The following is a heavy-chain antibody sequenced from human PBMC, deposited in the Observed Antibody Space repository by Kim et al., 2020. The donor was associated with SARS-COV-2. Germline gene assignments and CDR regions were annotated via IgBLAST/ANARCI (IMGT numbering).Heavy chain of an antibody. V-gene: IGHV4-34*01. J-gene: IGHJ6*01. Sequence: SETLSLTCAVLGGSFSGYYWSWIRQPPGKGLEWIGEINHSGSTNYNPSLKSRVTISIDTSKNQFSLKLSSVTAADTAVYYCARGNIAVAVVVDCYYGMDV. D-gene: IGHD6-19*01. CDR2: INHSGST. CDR3: ARGNIAVAVVVDCYYGMDV. CDR1: GGSFSGYY.